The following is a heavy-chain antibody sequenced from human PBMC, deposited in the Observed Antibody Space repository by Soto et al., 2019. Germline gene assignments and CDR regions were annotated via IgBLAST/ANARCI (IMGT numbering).Heavy chain of an antibody. CDR2: ISGSASIT. D-gene: IGHD5-18*01. J-gene: IGHJ6*02. CDR3: VRHVDSGMAPRMDG. V-gene: IGHV3-23*01. Sequence: GGSLRLSCAASGITFSSYVMSWVRQAPGKGLEWVSVISGSASITYYADSVKGRFTISRDNSKNTLYLQMNSLRAEDTAVYYCVRHVDSGMAPRMDGWAQGTTDTVSS. CDR1: GITFSSYV.